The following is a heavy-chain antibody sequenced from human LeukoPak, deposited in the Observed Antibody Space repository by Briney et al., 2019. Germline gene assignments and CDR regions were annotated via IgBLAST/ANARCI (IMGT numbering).Heavy chain of an antibody. J-gene: IGHJ4*02. CDR2: INPSGGST. Sequence: GASVKVSCKASGYTFSSYNILWLRQVPGQGLEWMGIINPSGGSTNYAQKFQDRVTLTRDTSTSTVYMELSSLRSEDTAVYYCGRTAGRRGLDLDYWGQGTLVTVSS. V-gene: IGHV1-46*01. D-gene: IGHD3-16*01. CDR1: GYTFSSYN. CDR3: GRTAGRRGLDLDY.